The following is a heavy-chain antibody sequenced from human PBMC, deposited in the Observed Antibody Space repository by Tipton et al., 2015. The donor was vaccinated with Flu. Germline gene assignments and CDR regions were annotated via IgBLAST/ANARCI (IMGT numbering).Heavy chain of an antibody. CDR1: DYSISRGYY. CDR3: ASMGAYNWNDFAFDI. D-gene: IGHD1-20*01. CDR2: ISHSGRT. V-gene: IGHV4-38-2*02. J-gene: IGHJ3*02. Sequence: GLVKPSETLSLICTVSDYSISRGYYWGWIRQPPGKGLEWIGCISHSGRTYYNPSLKSRVTISVDTSKNQFSLKLSSVTAADTAVYYCASMGAYNWNDFAFDIWGQGAMVTVSS.